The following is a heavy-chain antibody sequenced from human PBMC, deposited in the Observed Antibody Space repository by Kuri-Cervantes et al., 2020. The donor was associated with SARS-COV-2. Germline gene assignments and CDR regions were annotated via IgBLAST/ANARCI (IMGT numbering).Heavy chain of an antibody. CDR1: GFTFSSYG. CDR2: IWYDGSNK. J-gene: IGHJ4*02. CDR3: ATEGGIDDPFDY. V-gene: IGHV3-33*01. Sequence: GGSLRLSCAASGFTFSSYGMHWVRQAPGKGLEWVAVIWYDGSNKYYADSVKGRFTISRDNSKNTLYLQMNSLRAEDTAVYYCATEGGIDDPFDYWGQGTLVTRSS. D-gene: IGHD3-3*01.